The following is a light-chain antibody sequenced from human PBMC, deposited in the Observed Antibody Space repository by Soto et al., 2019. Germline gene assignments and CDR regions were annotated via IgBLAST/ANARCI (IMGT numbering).Light chain of an antibody. CDR1: SSNIGAGYD. CDR3: QCSDSSLSGSWV. CDR2: DNG. Sequence: QSALTQPPSVSGAPGQRVTVSCTGSSSNIGAGYDVHWYQQLPGTAPKLLIYDNGNRPSGVPDRFSGSKSGTSASLTITGLQAEDEADYYCQCSDSSLSGSWVFGGGTQLTVL. J-gene: IGLJ7*01. V-gene: IGLV1-40*01.